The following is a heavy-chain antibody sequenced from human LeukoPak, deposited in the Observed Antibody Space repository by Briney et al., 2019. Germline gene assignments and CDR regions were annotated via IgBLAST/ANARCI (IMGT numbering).Heavy chain of an antibody. J-gene: IGHJ3*02. CDR1: GVTFSSYG. CDR2: IRYDGSNK. Sequence: PGGSLRLSCAASGVTFSSYGMHWVRQAPGKGLEWVAFIRYDGSNKYYADSVKGRFTISRDNSKNTLYLQMNSLRAEDTAVYYCAREHPSVGAFDIWGQGTMVTVSS. V-gene: IGHV3-30*02. CDR3: AREHPSVGAFDI.